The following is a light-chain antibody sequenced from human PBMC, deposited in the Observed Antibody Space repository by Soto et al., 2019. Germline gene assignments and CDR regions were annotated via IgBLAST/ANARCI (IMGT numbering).Light chain of an antibody. V-gene: IGKV1-8*01. CDR3: QQYYSYPWT. CDR1: QGISSY. CDR2: AAS. J-gene: IGKJ1*01. Sequence: AIHFNQYTSPLSASTGDRVTITCRASQGISSYLAWYQQKPGKAPKLLIYAASTLQSGVPSRFSGSGSGTDFTLTISCLQSEDFATYYCQQYYSYPWTFGQGTKVDIK.